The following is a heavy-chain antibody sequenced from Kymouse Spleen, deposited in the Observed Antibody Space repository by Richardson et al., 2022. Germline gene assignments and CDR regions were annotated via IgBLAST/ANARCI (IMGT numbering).Heavy chain of an antibody. CDR2: IYYSGST. CDR3: YGSGSFDY. D-gene: IGHD3-10*01. Sequence: QVQLQESGPGLVKPSETLSLTCTVSGGSVSSGSYYWSWIRQPPGKGLEWIGYIYYSGSTNYNPSLKSRVTISVDTSKNQFSLKLSSVTAADTAVYYCYGSGSFDYWGQGTLVTVSS. J-gene: IGHJ4*02. V-gene: IGHV4-61*01. CDR1: GGSVSSGSYY.